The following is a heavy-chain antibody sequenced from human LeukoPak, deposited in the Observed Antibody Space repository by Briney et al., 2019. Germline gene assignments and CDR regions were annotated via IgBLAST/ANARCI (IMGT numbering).Heavy chain of an antibody. CDR1: GGSISSYY. Sequence: SETLSLTCTVSGGSISSYYWSWIRQPPGKGLEWIGCIYYSGSTNYNPSLKSRVTISVDTSKNQFSLKLSSVTAADTAVYYCARDTYYYDSSGYSGWFDPWGQGTLVTVSS. J-gene: IGHJ5*02. V-gene: IGHV4-59*01. CDR2: IYYSGST. D-gene: IGHD3-22*01. CDR3: ARDTYYYDSSGYSGWFDP.